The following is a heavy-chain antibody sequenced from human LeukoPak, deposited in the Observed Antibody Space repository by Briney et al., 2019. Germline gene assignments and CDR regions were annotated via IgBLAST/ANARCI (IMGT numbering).Heavy chain of an antibody. Sequence: GGSLRLSCTASGFIFSNYWMHWVRQAPGKGLVWVSRINADGTTIYADSVKGRFTTSRDNAKNSLYLQMNSLRAEDTAVYYCARVRKYSSGWYDAFDIWGQGTMVTVSS. CDR2: INADGTT. V-gene: IGHV3-74*01. CDR1: GFIFSNYW. CDR3: ARVRKYSSGWYDAFDI. D-gene: IGHD6-19*01. J-gene: IGHJ3*02.